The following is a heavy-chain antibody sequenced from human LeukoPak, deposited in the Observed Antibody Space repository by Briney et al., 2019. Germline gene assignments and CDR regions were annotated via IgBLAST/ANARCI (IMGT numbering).Heavy chain of an antibody. CDR2: INYSGST. Sequence: SETLSLTCTVSGVSISTYYWSWIRQPPGKGLEWIGYINYSGSTNYNPSLKSRVTISVDTSKNQFSLKMSSVTAADTAVYYCARDFPYGSGSYSGYWGQGTLVTVSS. V-gene: IGHV4-59*12. D-gene: IGHD3-10*01. J-gene: IGHJ4*02. CDR1: GVSISTYY. CDR3: ARDFPYGSGSYSGY.